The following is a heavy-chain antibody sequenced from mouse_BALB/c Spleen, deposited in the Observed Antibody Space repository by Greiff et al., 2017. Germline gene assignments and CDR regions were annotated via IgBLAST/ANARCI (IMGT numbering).Heavy chain of an antibody. CDR1: GFTFSSYG. D-gene: IGHD4-1*01. CDR2: ISSGGSYT. V-gene: IGHV5-6*01. Sequence: EVHLVESGGDLVKPGGSLKLSCAASGFTFSSYGMSWVRQTPDKRLEWVATISSGGSYTYYPDSVKGRFTISRDNAKNTLYLQMSSLKSEDTAMYYCARKLTGTLNYFDYWGQGTTLTVSS. CDR3: ARKLTGTLNYFDY. J-gene: IGHJ2*01.